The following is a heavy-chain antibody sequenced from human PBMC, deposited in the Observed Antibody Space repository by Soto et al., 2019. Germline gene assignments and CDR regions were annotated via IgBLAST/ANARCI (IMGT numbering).Heavy chain of an antibody. CDR2: IYPDDSDT. V-gene: IGHV5-51*01. CDR3: ARHATYYDILSGYYFDY. CDR1: VYSFTSYK. J-gene: IGHJ4*02. Sequence: GESLKISCKGSVYSFTSYKIAWVRQMPGKGLEWMGIIYPDDSDTRYSPSFQGQVTISADKSTSTAYLQWSSLKASDTAMYYCARHATYYDILSGYYFDYWGQGTLVTV. D-gene: IGHD3-9*01.